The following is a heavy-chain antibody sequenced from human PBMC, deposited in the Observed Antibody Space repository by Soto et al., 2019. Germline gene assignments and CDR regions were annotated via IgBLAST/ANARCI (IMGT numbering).Heavy chain of an antibody. CDR3: APWRFDY. J-gene: IGHJ4*02. V-gene: IGHV6-1*01. CDR2: TYYRSKWYN. Sequence: QTLSLTCAISGDSVSSNSAAWHWIRHSPSRCLEWLVRTYYRSKWYNDYAVSMRSRISIIPDTTSNQFSLKLNRGAPEDRAVYYCAPWRFDYRRQGIPVTVSS. CDR1: GDSVSSNSAA.